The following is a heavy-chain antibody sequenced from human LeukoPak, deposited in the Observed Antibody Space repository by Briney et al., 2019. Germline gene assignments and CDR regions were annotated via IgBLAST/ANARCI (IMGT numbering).Heavy chain of an antibody. J-gene: IGHJ4*02. CDR1: GYTFTSYY. Sequence: ASVKVSCKASGYTFTSYYMHWVRQAPGQGLEWMGLINPTGGSTGYAQKFQGRVTMARDMSTSTDYMELSSLRSEDTAIYYCAREIPGILVGATTTPLDYWGQGTLVTVSS. CDR3: AREIPGILVGATTTPLDY. CDR2: INPTGGST. V-gene: IGHV1-46*01. D-gene: IGHD1-26*01.